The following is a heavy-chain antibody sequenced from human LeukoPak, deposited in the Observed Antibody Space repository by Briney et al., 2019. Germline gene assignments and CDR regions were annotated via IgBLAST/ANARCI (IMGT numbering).Heavy chain of an antibody. J-gene: IGHJ4*02. CDR1: GFTFRNYG. V-gene: IGHV3-30*18. CDR2: ISYDGSNK. CDR3: AKSNLVITMIVVLDY. D-gene: IGHD3-22*01. Sequence: GGSLRLSCAASGFTFRNYGMHWVRQAPGKGLEWVAVISYDGSNKYYADSVKGRFTISRDNSKNTLYLQMNSLRAEDTAVYYCAKSNLVITMIVVLDYWGQGTLVTVSS.